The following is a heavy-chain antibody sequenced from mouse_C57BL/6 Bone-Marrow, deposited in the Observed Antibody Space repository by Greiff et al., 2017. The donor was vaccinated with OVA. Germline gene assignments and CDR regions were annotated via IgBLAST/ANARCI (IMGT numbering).Heavy chain of an antibody. CDR2: INPNNGGT. CDR3: ARWAYYYGHEDY. J-gene: IGHJ2*01. V-gene: IGHV1-22*01. D-gene: IGHD1-1*01. CDR1: GYTFTDYN. Sequence: EVQLQQSGPELVKPGASVKMSCKASGYTFTDYNMHWVKQSHGKSLEWIGYINPNNGGTSYNQKFKGKATLTVNKSSSTAYMELRSLTSEDSAVYYCARWAYYYGHEDYWGQGTTLTVSS.